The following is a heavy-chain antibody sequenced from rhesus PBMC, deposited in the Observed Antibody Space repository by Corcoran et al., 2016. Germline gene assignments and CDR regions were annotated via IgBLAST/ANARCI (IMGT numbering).Heavy chain of an antibody. D-gene: IGHD6-13*01. Sequence: QVQLQESGPGLVKPSETLSLTCAVSGVSIRSNYWIWFRQPPGKGLEWIGRIYGSSGRNSYNPALTSRVTISTATSKNQFSLKLSSVTAADTAVYYCAREPYSSWSYGLDSWGQGVVVTVSS. J-gene: IGHJ6*01. V-gene: IGHV4-147*01. CDR1: GVSIRSNY. CDR2: IYGSSGRN. CDR3: AREPYSSWSYGLDS.